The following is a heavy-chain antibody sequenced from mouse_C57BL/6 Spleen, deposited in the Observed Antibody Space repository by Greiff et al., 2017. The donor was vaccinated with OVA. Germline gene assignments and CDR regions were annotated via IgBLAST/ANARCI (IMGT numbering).Heavy chain of an antibody. Sequence: QVQLQQPGAELVRPESSVKLSCKASGYTFTSYWMDWVKQRPGQGLEWIGNIYPSDSETHYNQKFKDKATLTVAKSSSTAYMQLSSLTSEDSAVYYCARSGEYYGSSKVPFDYWGQGTTLTVSS. CDR3: ARSGEYYGSSKVPFDY. J-gene: IGHJ2*01. CDR1: GYTFTSYW. D-gene: IGHD1-1*01. CDR2: IYPSDSET. V-gene: IGHV1-61*01.